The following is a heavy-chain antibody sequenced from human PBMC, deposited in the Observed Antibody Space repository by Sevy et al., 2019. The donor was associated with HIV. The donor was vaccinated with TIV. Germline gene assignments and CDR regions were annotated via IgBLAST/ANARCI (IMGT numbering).Heavy chain of an antibody. CDR1: GGSISSYY. CDR2: IYYSGST. Sequence: SETLSLTCTVSGGSISSYYWSWIRQPPGKGLEWIGYIYYSGSTNYNPSLKSRVTISVDTSKNQYSLKLSSVTAADTALYYCARKKVGMDVWGQGTTVTVSS. CDR3: ARKKVGMDV. V-gene: IGHV4-59*01. J-gene: IGHJ6*02.